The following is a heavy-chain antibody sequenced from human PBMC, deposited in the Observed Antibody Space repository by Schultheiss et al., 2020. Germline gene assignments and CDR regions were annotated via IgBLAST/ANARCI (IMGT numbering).Heavy chain of an antibody. D-gene: IGHD3-22*01. CDR1: GFTFSSYA. V-gene: IGHV3-30*04. Sequence: GGSLRLSCAASGFTFSSYAMHWVRQAPGKGLEWVAVISYDGSNKYYADSVKGRFTISRDNAKNSLYLQMNSLRAEDTAVYYCARVIPDSSGYNDYWGQGTLVTVSS. CDR3: ARVIPDSSGYNDY. J-gene: IGHJ4*02. CDR2: ISYDGSNK.